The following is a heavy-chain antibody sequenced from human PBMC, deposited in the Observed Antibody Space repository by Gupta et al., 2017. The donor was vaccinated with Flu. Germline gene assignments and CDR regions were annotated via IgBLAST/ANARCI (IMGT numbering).Heavy chain of an antibody. CDR1: GGSFSGYY. D-gene: IGHD2-15*01. Sequence: QVQLQQWGAGLLKPSETLSLTCAVYGGSFSGYYWSWIRQPPGKGLEWIGEINHSGSTNYNPSLKSRVTISVDTSKNQFSLKLSSVTAADTAVYYCARGRDDIVVVVAANRDYYYGMDVWGQGTTVTVSS. CDR3: ARGRDDIVVVVAANRDYYYGMDV. CDR2: INHSGST. J-gene: IGHJ6*02. V-gene: IGHV4-34*01.